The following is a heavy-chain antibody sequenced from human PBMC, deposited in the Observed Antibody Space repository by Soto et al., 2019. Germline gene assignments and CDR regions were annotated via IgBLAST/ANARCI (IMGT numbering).Heavy chain of an antibody. J-gene: IGHJ4*02. CDR3: ASLGIAAAGTFAVWDY. CDR2: ISYDGSNK. CDR1: GFTFSSYA. V-gene: IGHV3-30-3*01. D-gene: IGHD6-13*01. Sequence: PVGSLRLSCAASGFTFSSYAMHWVRQAPGKGLEWVAVISYDGSNKYYADSVKGRFTISRDNSKNTLYLQMNSLRAEDTAVYYCASLGIAAAGTFAVWDYWGQGTLVTVSS.